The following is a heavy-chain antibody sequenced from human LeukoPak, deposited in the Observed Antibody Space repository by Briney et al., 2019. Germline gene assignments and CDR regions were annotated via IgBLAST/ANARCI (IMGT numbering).Heavy chain of an antibody. CDR2: IIGSAVNT. J-gene: IGHJ5*02. V-gene: IGHV3-21*01. D-gene: IGHD2-8*01. CDR3: ARESRTNWFDP. Sequence: GESLRLSCGASGLTVSSYGMSWVRQAPGKGLEWDSTIIGSAVNTYYADSVKGRFTISRDNAKNSLYLQMNSLRAEDTAVYYCARESRTNWFDPWGQGTLVTVSS. CDR1: GLTVSSYG.